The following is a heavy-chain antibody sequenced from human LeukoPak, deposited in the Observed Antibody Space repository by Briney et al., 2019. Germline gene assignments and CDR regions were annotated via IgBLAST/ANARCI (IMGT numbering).Heavy chain of an antibody. CDR3: ARVFLSSGVYY. V-gene: IGHV4-38-2*01. CDR2: NHHSGST. CDR1: GYSISSGYY. D-gene: IGHD6-19*01. Sequence: SESLRLTCAVSGYSISSGYYWGWLRPPPEKGLEWTGSNHHSGSTYYDDSLKSRVTISVDTSKNQFYLKLSSVIAADTAVYYCARVFLSSGVYYWGQGTLGTVSS. J-gene: IGHJ4*02.